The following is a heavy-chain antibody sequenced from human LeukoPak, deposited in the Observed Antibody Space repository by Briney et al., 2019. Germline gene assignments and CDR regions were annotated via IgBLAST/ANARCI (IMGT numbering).Heavy chain of an antibody. CDR3: ARDLSVTAPNYYGMDV. J-gene: IGHJ6*02. CDR2: ISSSSSYI. CDR1: GFTFSSYS. Sequence: GGSLRLSCAASGFTFSSYSMKWVRQAPGKGLEWVSSISSSSSYIYYADSAKGRFTISRDNAKNSLYLQMNSLRAEDTAVYYCARDLSVTAPNYYGMDVWGQGTTVTVSS. D-gene: IGHD2-21*02. V-gene: IGHV3-21*01.